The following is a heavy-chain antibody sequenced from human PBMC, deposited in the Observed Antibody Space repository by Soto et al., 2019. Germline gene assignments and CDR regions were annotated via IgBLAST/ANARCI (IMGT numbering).Heavy chain of an antibody. CDR2: IIPNFGTP. J-gene: IGHJ6*02. Sequence: QVQLVQSGAEVKKPGSSVKVSCKASGGTFTNYALSWVRQAPGQGLEWMRGIIPNFGTPNYAQRFQDRVTITADGSTSTAYMELSSRRSEDTAVYFCARGDFGSGYSNRYYYYGMDVWGQGTTVTVSS. V-gene: IGHV1-69*01. D-gene: IGHD3-3*01. CDR3: ARGDFGSGYSNRYYYYGMDV. CDR1: GGTFTNYA.